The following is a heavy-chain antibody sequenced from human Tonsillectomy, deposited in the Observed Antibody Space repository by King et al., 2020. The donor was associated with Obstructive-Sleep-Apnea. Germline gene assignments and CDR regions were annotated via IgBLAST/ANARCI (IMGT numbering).Heavy chain of an antibody. V-gene: IGHV1-69*17. D-gene: IGHD3-9*01. CDR3: ARGGYDILTGYVL. J-gene: IGHJ4*02. CDR2: IIPIFAIA. CDR1: GGTFSNYS. Sequence: QLVQSGAEVKKPGSSVKVSCKASGGTFSNYSISWVRQAPGQGLEWMGGIIPIFAIANYAQKFQGRVTITADKSTSTAYVELYNLRSEDTAVYYCARGGYDILTGYVLWGQGALVTVSS.